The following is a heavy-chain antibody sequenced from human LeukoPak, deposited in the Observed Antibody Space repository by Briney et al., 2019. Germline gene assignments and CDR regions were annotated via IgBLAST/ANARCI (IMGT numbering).Heavy chain of an antibody. D-gene: IGHD3-10*01. CDR3: AGLLPPYYGSGSYGVDY. CDR1: GFTFSSYW. CDR2: IKQDGSEK. Sequence: GSLLLSCAASGFTFSSYWMSWVRQAPGKGLEWVANIKQDGSEKYYVDSVKGRFTISRDNAKNSLYLQMNSLRAEDTAVYYCAGLLPPYYGSGSYGVDYWGQGTLVTVSS. V-gene: IGHV3-7*01. J-gene: IGHJ4*02.